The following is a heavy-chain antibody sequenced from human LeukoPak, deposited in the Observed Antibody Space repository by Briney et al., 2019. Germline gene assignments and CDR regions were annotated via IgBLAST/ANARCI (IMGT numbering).Heavy chain of an antibody. CDR3: AKLTTMVRGVSYSFDY. J-gene: IGHJ4*02. Sequence: GGSLRLSCAASGFSFSNSGMHWVRQAPGKGLEWVAIISYDGKHKYYADSVKGRFTVSRDNSKNTPNLQLNSLRTEDTAVYHCAKLTTMVRGVSYSFDYWGQGTLVAVSS. CDR2: ISYDGKHK. D-gene: IGHD3-10*01. V-gene: IGHV3-30*18. CDR1: GFSFSNSG.